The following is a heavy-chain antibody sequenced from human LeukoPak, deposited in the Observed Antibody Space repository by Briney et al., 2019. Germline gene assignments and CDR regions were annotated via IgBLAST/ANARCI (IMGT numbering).Heavy chain of an antibody. CDR3: VRVPFAFYGMEV. V-gene: IGHV4-4*02. CDR1: SDSIRSNNW. CDR2: IYHSGST. J-gene: IGHJ6*04. D-gene: IGHD4/OR15-4a*01. Sequence: PSGTLSLTCAVSSDSIRSNNWWSWVRQPPGKGLEWIGEIYHSGSTNYNPSLKSRVTISADTSKNQSSLKLSSVTAADTAVYYCVRVPFAFYGMEVWGKGTTVSVSS.